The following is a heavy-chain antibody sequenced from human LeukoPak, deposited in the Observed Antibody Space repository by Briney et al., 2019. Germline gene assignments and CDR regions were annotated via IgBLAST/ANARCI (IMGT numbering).Heavy chain of an antibody. CDR3: AKTGLGGYYLDY. Sequence: PGGSLRLSCTASGFTFNSFAMSWVRQAPGKGLEWVSGVSGSGANTFYADSVKGRFTISRDNSKNTLYLQMNGLRAEDTAVYYCAKTGLGGYYLDYWGQGTLVTVSS. CDR2: VSGSGANT. D-gene: IGHD3-3*01. CDR1: GFTFNSFA. J-gene: IGHJ4*02. V-gene: IGHV3-23*01.